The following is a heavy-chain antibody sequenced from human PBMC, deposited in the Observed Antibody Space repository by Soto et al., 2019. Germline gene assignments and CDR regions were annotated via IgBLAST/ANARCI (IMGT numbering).Heavy chain of an antibody. Sequence: SCAASGFTFSSYWMSWVRQAPGKGLEWVANIKQDGSEKYHVDSVKGRFTISRDNAKNSLYLQMNSLRAEDTAVYYCARDWYYGSGSYPEYWGQGTLVTVSS. CDR1: GFTFSSYW. CDR2: IKQDGSEK. J-gene: IGHJ4*02. D-gene: IGHD3-10*01. CDR3: ARDWYYGSGSYPEY. V-gene: IGHV3-7*05.